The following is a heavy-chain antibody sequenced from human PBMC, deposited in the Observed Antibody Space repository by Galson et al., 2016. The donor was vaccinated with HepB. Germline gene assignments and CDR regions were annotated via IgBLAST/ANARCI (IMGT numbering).Heavy chain of an antibody. CDR2: FFSAGST. CDR1: GFTVSSNY. V-gene: IGHV3-66*01. Sequence: SLRLSCAASGFTVSSNYMSWVRQAPGKGLEWVSVFFSAGSTNYADSVKGRFTMSRDNSKNTLYLQMNSLTAEDTAVYYCARATHHFYYYGMDVWGQGTTVTVSS. D-gene: IGHD1-14*01. CDR3: ARATHHFYYYGMDV. J-gene: IGHJ6*02.